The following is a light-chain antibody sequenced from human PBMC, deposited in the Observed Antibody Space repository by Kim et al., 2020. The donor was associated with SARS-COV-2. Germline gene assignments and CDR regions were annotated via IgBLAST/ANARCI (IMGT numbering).Light chain of an antibody. V-gene: IGLV3-19*01. CDR2: GKN. Sequence: VAWGQTGRITCQGDSIRSYYATWYQQKPEQAQIVVIYGKNNRPSGIPDRFSGSSSGNTASLTITGTQAGDEADYYCNSRDSNDNVVFGGGTQLTVL. J-gene: IGLJ2*01. CDR1: SIRSYY. CDR3: NSRDSNDNVV.